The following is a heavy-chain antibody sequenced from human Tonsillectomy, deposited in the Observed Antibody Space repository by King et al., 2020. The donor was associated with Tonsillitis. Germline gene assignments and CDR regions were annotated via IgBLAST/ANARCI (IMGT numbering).Heavy chain of an antibody. V-gene: IGHV3-23*04. J-gene: IGHJ4*02. Sequence: VQLVESGGGLVQPGGSLRLSCAASGFTFSSYVMSWVRQTPGKGLEWILAISGSGGSTYYADSVKGRFTISRDNSKNTLYLQMSSLRAEDTAVYYCAKDSDGGFDYWGQGTLVTVSS. CDR1: GFTFSSYV. D-gene: IGHD3-16*01. CDR3: AKDSDGGFDY. CDR2: ISGSGGST.